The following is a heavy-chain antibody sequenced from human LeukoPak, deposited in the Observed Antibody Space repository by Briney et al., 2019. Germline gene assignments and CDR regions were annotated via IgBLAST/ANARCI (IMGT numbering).Heavy chain of an antibody. CDR3: AKLRGYTAYDSDYFDY. D-gene: IGHD5-12*01. J-gene: IGHJ4*02. Sequence: GGSLRLSCAASGFTFRSYAMSWVRQAPGKGLDWVSTITGSGGTTYYADSADSVKGRLTISRDNSKNTLYLQMNSLTAEDTAVYYRAKLRGYTAYDSDYFDYWGQGTLVTVSS. V-gene: IGHV3-23*01. CDR2: ITGSGGTT. CDR1: GFTFRSYA.